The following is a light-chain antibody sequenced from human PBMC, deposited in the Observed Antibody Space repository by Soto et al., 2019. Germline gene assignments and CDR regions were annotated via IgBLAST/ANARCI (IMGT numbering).Light chain of an antibody. J-gene: IGKJ2*01. V-gene: IGKV1-5*03. CDR3: QHYDSFPYT. CDR2: KAS. CDR1: ESISLW. Sequence: DIQMTQSPSTLSASVGDSVTITCRASESISLWLAWFQQKPGKAPKLLIYKASTLASGVPSRFSGSGSGTEFTLTIRSLQPDDFAIYYCQHYDSFPYTFGQGTKVDI.